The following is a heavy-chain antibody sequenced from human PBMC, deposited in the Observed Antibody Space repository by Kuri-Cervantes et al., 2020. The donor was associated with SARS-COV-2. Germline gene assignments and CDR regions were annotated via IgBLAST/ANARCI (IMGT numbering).Heavy chain of an antibody. CDR2: ITGNGVYI. D-gene: IGHD1-26*01. Sequence: GGSLRLSCAASGFTFNNYGMHWVRQAPGKGLEWLSSITGNGVYIYYADSVKGRFTVSRDNSKKMLFLQLNSLRPEDAAVYHCTKGHDSGSLIFDLWGQGTLVTVSS. CDR1: GFTFNNYG. V-gene: IGHV3-21*01. CDR3: TKGHDSGSLIFDL. J-gene: IGHJ4*02.